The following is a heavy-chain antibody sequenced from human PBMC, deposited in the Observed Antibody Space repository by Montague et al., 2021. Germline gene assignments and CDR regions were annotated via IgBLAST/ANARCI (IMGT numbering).Heavy chain of an antibody. D-gene: IGHD2-21*01. V-gene: IGHV3-7*01. Sequence: SLRLSCAASGFTFRNYWMSWVRQAPGKGLEWVANIKQDGSEKHYVDSVKGRFTLSRDNAKNSLYLQMNSLRAEDTAVYFCARDQGQGYCGGDCYVGLDYWGQGTLVTVSS. J-gene: IGHJ4*02. CDR3: ARDQGQGYCGGDCYVGLDY. CDR1: GFTFRNYW. CDR2: IKQDGSEK.